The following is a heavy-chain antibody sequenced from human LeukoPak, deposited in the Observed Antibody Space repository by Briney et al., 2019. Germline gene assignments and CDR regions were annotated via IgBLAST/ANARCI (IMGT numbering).Heavy chain of an antibody. D-gene: IGHD5-24*01. CDR3: AREPGWLQPYFDY. Sequence: SETLSLTCTVSGGSISSGDYYWRWIRQPPGKGLEWIGYIYYSGSTYYNPSLKSRVTISVDTSKNQFSLKLSSVTAADTAVYYCAREPGWLQPYFDYWGQGTLVTVSS. CDR2: IYYSGST. J-gene: IGHJ4*02. CDR1: GGSISSGDYY. V-gene: IGHV4-30-4*08.